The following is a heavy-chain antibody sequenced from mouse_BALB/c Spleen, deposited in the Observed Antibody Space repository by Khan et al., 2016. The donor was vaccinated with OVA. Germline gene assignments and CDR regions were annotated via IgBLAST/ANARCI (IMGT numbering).Heavy chain of an antibody. J-gene: IGHJ3*01. D-gene: IGHD1-2*01. CDR1: GYTFTDYN. CDR3: VISGYGSFAF. V-gene: IGHV1S29*02. Sequence: EVQLQESGPEVVKPGASVKISCKASGYTFTDYNMDWVKQRHGKSLEWIGYFYPNSGGSGYNQKFKTKATLTVDISSSTAYMDLRSLTSEDSAVYYCVISGYGSFAFWGQGTLVTVSA. CDR2: FYPNSGGS.